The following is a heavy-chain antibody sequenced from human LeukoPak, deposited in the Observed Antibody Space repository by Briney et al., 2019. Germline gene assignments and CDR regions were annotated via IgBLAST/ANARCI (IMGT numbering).Heavy chain of an antibody. CDR2: IYSGGST. Sequence: PGGSLRLSCAASGFTVSSNCMSWVPQAPGKGLEWVSVIYSGGSTYYADSVKGRFTISRDNSKNTLYLQMNSLRAEDTAVYYCARGLVYYDSSGYLYYWGQGTLVTVS. V-gene: IGHV3-53*01. J-gene: IGHJ4*02. CDR1: GFTVSSNC. D-gene: IGHD3-22*01. CDR3: ARGLVYYDSSGYLYY.